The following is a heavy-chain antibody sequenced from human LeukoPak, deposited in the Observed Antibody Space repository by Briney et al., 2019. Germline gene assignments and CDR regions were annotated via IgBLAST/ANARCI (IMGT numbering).Heavy chain of an antibody. CDR1: GFTFSSYW. CDR2: IKQDGSEK. D-gene: IGHD3-10*01. CDR3: ARKPITMVRGVMNAFAVNWFDP. Sequence: GGSLRLSCAASGFTFSSYWMSWVRQAPGKGLEWVANIKQDGSEKYYVDSVKGRFTISRDNAKNSLYLQMNSLRAEDTAVYYCARKPITMVRGVMNAFAVNWFDPWGQGTLVTVSS. V-gene: IGHV3-7*01. J-gene: IGHJ5*02.